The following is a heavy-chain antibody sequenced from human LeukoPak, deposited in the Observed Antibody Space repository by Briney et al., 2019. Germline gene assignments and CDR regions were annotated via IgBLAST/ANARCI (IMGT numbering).Heavy chain of an antibody. V-gene: IGHV3-7*01. CDR2: IKPDGSDQ. CDR1: GFTFTGYW. CDR3: ARGGKRMKEF. D-gene: IGHD1-1*01. Sequence: GGSLRLSCAASGFTFTGYWMTWVRQAPGEGLEWVATIKPDGSDQYYVDSLRGRITISRDNTKNSLYLQMNSLRAEDTAVYFCARGGKRMKEFWGQGTLVTVSS. J-gene: IGHJ4*02.